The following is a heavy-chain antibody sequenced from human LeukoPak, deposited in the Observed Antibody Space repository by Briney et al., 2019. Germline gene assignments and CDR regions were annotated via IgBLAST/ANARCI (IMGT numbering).Heavy chain of an antibody. J-gene: IGHJ4*02. Sequence: PSETLSLTCTVSGGSISSSSYYWGWIRQPPGKGLEWIGYIYYSGSTYYNPSLKSRVTISVDTSKNQFSLKLSSVTAADTAVYYCARARAGEYDYVWGSYRYTEGNYFDYWGQGTLVTVSS. CDR1: GGSISSSSYY. D-gene: IGHD3-16*02. CDR3: ARARAGEYDYVWGSYRYTEGNYFDY. CDR2: IYYSGST. V-gene: IGHV4-30-4*08.